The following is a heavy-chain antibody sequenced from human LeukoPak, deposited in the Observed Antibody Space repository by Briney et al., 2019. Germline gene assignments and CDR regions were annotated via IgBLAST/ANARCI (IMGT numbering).Heavy chain of an antibody. CDR2: ISSSSTTI. Sequence: GGSLRLSCAASGFTFSSYSMNWVRQAPGKGLEWVSSISSSSTTIYYADSVKGRFTISRDNAKNSLHLQMNSLTTEDTAVYYCARVGPQWLAADYWGQGTLVTVSS. D-gene: IGHD6-19*01. CDR3: ARVGPQWLAADY. V-gene: IGHV3-48*01. J-gene: IGHJ4*02. CDR1: GFTFSSYS.